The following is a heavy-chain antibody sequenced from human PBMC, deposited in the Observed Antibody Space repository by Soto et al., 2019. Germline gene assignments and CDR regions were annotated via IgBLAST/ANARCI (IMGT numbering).Heavy chain of an antibody. V-gene: IGHV4-4*02. Sequence: SETLSLTCAVSGSSISSSNWWNWVRQPPGKGLEWIGKIFHSGSTNYSPSLRSRITISVATSKNQFSLKLNSVTAADTAMYYCARYPESIRGKYHDYGMDVWGQGPTGT. CDR2: IFHSGST. J-gene: IGHJ6*02. CDR3: ARYPESIRGKYHDYGMDV. CDR1: GSSISSSNW. D-gene: IGHD2-21*01.